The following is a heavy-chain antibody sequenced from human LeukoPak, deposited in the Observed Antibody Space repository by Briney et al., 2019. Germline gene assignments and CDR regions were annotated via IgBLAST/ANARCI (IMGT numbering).Heavy chain of an antibody. CDR1: GFTFSSHG. J-gene: IGHJ5*02. D-gene: IGHD1-7*01. CDR3: ARDLGSYELRGIDL. CDR2: IWYDGSNQ. Sequence: GGSLRLSCAASGFTFSSHGMHWVRQAPGKGLEWVAVIWYDGSNQFYTDSVKGRFTISRDNSKNTLYLQMNGLRAEDTAVYYCARDLGSYELRGIDLWGQGTLVTVSS. V-gene: IGHV3-33*01.